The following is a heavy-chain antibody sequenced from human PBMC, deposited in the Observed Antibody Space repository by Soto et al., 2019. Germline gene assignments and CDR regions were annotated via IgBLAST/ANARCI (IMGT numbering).Heavy chain of an antibody. J-gene: IGHJ3*02. CDR3: ARGDYYDSSGPFSDAFDI. Sequence: PGGSLRLSCAGSGITFSSYGMHWVRQAPGKGLEWVAVISYDGSNKNYVDSVKGRFTISRDNAKNSLYLQMNSLRAEDTAVYYCARGDYYDSSGPFSDAFDIWGQGTMVTVSS. D-gene: IGHD3-22*01. V-gene: IGHV3-30*03. CDR1: GITFSSYG. CDR2: ISYDGSNK.